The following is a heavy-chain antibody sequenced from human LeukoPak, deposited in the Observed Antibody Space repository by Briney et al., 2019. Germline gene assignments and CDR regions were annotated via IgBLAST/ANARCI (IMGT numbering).Heavy chain of an antibody. CDR3: ARDAHVLRFLEWLLPPHWFDP. Sequence: ASVKVSCKASGYTFTSYYMHWVRQAPGQGLEWMGWISAYNGNTNYAQKLQGRVTMTTDTSTSTAYMELRSLRSDDTAVYYCARDAHVLRFLEWLLPPHWFDPWGQGTLVTVSS. CDR1: GYTFTSYY. D-gene: IGHD3-3*01. V-gene: IGHV1-18*04. CDR2: ISAYNGNT. J-gene: IGHJ5*02.